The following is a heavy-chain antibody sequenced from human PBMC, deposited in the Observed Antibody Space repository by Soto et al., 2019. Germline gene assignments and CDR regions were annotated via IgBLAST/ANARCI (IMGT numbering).Heavy chain of an antibody. CDR1: GYSFTSYW. Sequence: GESLKISCKGSGYSFTSYWIGWVRQMPGKGLEWMGIIYPGDSDTRYSPSFQGQVTISADKSISTAYLQWSSLKASDTAVYYCARSAEYYYGSGSYYGWFDPWGQGTLVTVSS. CDR3: ARSAEYYYGSGSYYGWFDP. V-gene: IGHV5-51*01. D-gene: IGHD3-10*01. CDR2: IYPGDSDT. J-gene: IGHJ5*02.